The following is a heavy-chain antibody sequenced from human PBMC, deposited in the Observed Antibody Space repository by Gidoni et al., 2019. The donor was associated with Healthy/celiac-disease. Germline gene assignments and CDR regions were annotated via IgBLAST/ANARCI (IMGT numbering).Heavy chain of an antibody. CDR3: ARDVVVPAAIITGAFDI. Sequence: QVQLQESGPGLVKPSQTLSLTCTVSGGSISSGSYYWSWIRQPAGKGLEWIGRIYTSGSTNYNPSLKSRVTISVDTSKNQFSLKLSSVTAADTAVYYCARDVVVPAAIITGAFDIWGQGTMVTVSS. CDR1: GGSISSGSYY. V-gene: IGHV4-61*02. D-gene: IGHD2-2*02. J-gene: IGHJ3*02. CDR2: IYTSGST.